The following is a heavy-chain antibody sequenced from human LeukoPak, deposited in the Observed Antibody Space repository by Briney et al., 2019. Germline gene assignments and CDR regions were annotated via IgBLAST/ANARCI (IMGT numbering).Heavy chain of an antibody. CDR3: ARDLGMTEGY. CDR2: IYSGGST. D-gene: IGHD3-16*01. CDR1: GFTFSSYA. V-gene: IGHV3-53*01. J-gene: IGHJ4*02. Sequence: PGGSLRLSCAASGFTFSSYAMSWVRQAPGKGLEWVSVIYSGGSTYYADSVKGRFTISRDNSKNTLYLQMNSLRAEDTAVYYCARDLGMTEGYWGQGTLVTVSS.